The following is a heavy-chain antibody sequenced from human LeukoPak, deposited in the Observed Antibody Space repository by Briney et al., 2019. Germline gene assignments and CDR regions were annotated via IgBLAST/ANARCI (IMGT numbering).Heavy chain of an antibody. D-gene: IGHD4-11*01. J-gene: IGHJ1*01. CDR1: GFTFSNSW. CDR2: IKTDGSEK. Sequence: PGGSLRLSCEASGFTFSNSWMTWVRQTPGKGLEWVANIKTDGSEKYYVDSVEGRFTISRDNAKNSLYLQMNSLRAEDTAVYYCATYSILNAREFRYWGQGTLVTVTS. CDR3: ATYSILNAREFRY. V-gene: IGHV3-7*01.